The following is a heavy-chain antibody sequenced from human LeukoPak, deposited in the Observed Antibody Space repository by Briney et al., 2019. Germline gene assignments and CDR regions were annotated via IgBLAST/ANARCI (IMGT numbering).Heavy chain of an antibody. D-gene: IGHD7-27*01. V-gene: IGHV3-23*01. CDR1: GFTFSSYA. Sequence: PGGSLRLSCAASGFTFSSYAMSWVRQAPGKGLEWVSSISGSGGGTYYADSVKGRFTISRDNSKNKLYLQMNSLRAEDTAVYYCARKMGTLGHAFDIWGQGTMVTVSS. CDR2: ISGSGGGT. CDR3: ARKMGTLGHAFDI. J-gene: IGHJ3*02.